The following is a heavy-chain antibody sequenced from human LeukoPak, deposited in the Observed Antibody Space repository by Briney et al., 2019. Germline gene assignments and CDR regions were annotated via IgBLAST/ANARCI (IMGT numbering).Heavy chain of an antibody. CDR2: INPNSGGT. D-gene: IGHD1-26*01. Sequence: SVKVSCKASGYTFTGYYMHWVRQAPGQGLEWMGWINPNSGGTNYAQKFQGRVTMTRDTSISTAYMELSRLRSEDTGVYYCARDQGVGAPIGAFDIWGEETMVTVSS. V-gene: IGHV1-2*02. J-gene: IGHJ3*02. CDR3: ARDQGVGAPIGAFDI. CDR1: GYTFTGYY.